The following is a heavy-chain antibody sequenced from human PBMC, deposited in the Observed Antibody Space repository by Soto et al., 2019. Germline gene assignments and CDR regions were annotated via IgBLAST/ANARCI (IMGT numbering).Heavy chain of an antibody. Sequence: ASVKVSCKASGYTFTSYGISRVRQAPGQGLEWMGWISAYNGNTNYAQKLQGRVTMTTDTSTSTAYMELRSLRSDDTAVYYCARDNGGNSYYYYGMDVWGQGTTVTVSS. V-gene: IGHV1-18*04. CDR3: ARDNGGNSYYYYGMDV. CDR2: ISAYNGNT. CDR1: GYTFTSYG. D-gene: IGHD2-21*02. J-gene: IGHJ6*02.